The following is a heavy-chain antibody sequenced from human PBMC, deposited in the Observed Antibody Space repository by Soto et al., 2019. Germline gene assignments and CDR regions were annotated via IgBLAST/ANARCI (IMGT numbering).Heavy chain of an antibody. CDR2: ISSSGSTI. V-gene: IGHV3-11*04. J-gene: IGHJ3*02. CDR1: GFTFSDYY. CDR3: VRGGYMHACDI. D-gene: IGHD6-13*01. Sequence: GGSLRLSCAASGFTFSDYYMSWIRQAPGKGLEWVSYISSSGSTIYYADSVKGRFTFSRDNAKNTLYLQMNSLRAEDTAVYYCVRGGYMHACDIWGQGTMVTVSS.